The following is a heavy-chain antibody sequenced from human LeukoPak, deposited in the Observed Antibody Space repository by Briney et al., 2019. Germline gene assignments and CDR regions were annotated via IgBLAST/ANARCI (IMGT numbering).Heavy chain of an antibody. CDR3: AKYAAAGAYDRHSEIDS. J-gene: IGHJ4*02. CDR1: GFTFSSYG. V-gene: IGHV3-30*18. CDR2: IAYDGSNK. Sequence: PGGSLRLSCAASGFTFSSYGMSWVRQAPGKGLEWVAVIAYDGSNKYSADSLKGQGRFTISRDNSKNTLFLEMNSLRPEDTAVYYCAKYAAAGAYDRHSEIDSWGQGTLVTVSS. D-gene: IGHD3-22*01.